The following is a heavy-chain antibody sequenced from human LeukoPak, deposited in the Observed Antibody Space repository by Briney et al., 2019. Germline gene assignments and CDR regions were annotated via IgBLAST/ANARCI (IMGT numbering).Heavy chain of an antibody. V-gene: IGHV3-21*06. CDR3: GRAYDFSRH. D-gene: IGHD3-3*01. CDR2: ITRSNYI. J-gene: IGHJ4*02. CDR1: GFTFSSYG. Sequence: SGGSLRLSCAASGFTFSSYGMNWVRQAPGKGLEWVSSITRSNYIYYADSVKGRFTISRDNAKNSLYLQMNSLRAEDTALYYCGRAYDFSRHWGQGTLVTVSS.